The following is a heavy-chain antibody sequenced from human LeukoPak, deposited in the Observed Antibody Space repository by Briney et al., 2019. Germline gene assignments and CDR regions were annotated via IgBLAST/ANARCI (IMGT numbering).Heavy chain of an antibody. J-gene: IGHJ5*02. Sequence: SETLSLTCTVSGGSIITNDYYWGWIRQPPGKGLEWIGSIFYSGTTYYNPSLESRVTISVDTSKNHYSLKVTSVTAADTAVYYCARAYSSSWYWNWFDPWGQGTLVTVSS. D-gene: IGHD6-13*01. CDR1: GGSIITNDYY. CDR3: ARAYSSSWYWNWFDP. CDR2: IFYSGTT. V-gene: IGHV4-39*07.